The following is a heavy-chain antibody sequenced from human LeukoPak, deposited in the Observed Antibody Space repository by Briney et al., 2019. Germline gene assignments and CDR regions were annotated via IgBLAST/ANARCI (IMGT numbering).Heavy chain of an antibody. CDR3: ARAGYYYYYMDV. CDR2: INSDGSSP. Sequence: GGSLRLSCAASGFTFSSYWMHSVRQAPGKGLVWVSRINSDGSSPSYADSVKGRFTISRDNAKNTLYLQMNSLRAEDTAEYYCARAGYYYYYMDVWGKGTTVTISS. CDR1: GFTFSSYW. J-gene: IGHJ6*03. V-gene: IGHV3-74*01.